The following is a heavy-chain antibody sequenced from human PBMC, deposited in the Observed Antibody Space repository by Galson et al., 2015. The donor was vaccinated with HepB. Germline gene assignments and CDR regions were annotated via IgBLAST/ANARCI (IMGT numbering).Heavy chain of an antibody. CDR2: IIPIFGTA. V-gene: IGHV1-69*13. CDR1: GGTFSSYA. Sequence: SVKVSCKASGGTFSSYAISWARQAPGQGLEWVGGIIPIFGTANYAQKLQGRVTITADESTSTAYMELSSLVSEDTAVYYCARVLGSYYYYYMDVWGKGTTVTVSS. CDR3: ARVLGSYYYYYMDV. J-gene: IGHJ6*03. D-gene: IGHD7-27*01.